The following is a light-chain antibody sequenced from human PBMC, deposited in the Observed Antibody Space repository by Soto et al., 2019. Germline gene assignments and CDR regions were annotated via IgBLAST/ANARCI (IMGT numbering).Light chain of an antibody. CDR3: CSYAGSGTFV. J-gene: IGLJ1*01. CDR2: EVS. Sequence: QSALTQPASVSGSPGQSITISCTGTSSDVGNYNLVSWYQQHPGKAPKFMIYEVSKRPSGVSNRFSGSKSDNTASLTISGLQAEDEADYYCCSYAGSGTFVFGTGTKVTVL. CDR1: SSDVGNYNL. V-gene: IGLV2-23*02.